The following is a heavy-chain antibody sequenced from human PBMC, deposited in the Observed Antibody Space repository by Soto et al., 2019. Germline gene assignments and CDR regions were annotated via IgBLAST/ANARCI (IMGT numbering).Heavy chain of an antibody. D-gene: IGHD2-15*01. CDR2: IYGGGGNT. V-gene: IGHV3-23*01. CDR1: GFTFSTHA. CDR3: ARDPYCSNGACYSVS. Sequence: GGSLRLSCAASGFTFSTHAMSWVRQAPGKGLEWVSAIYGGGGNTYYADSVKGRFTISRDNSKNTLFLQMNNLRVEDTAVYYCARDPYCSNGACYSVSWGQGILVTVSS. J-gene: IGHJ5*02.